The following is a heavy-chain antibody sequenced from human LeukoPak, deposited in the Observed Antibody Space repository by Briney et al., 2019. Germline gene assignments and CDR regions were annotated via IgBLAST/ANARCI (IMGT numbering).Heavy chain of an antibody. J-gene: IGHJ4*02. D-gene: IGHD1-26*01. V-gene: IGHV1-18*01. CDR3: ARDPGGSYFPHFDY. CDR1: GYTFTSYG. CDR2: ISAYNGNT. Sequence: GASVKVSCRASGYTFTSYGISWVRQAPGQGLEWMGWISAYNGNTNYAQKLQGRVTMTTDTSTSAAYMELRSLRSDDTAVYYCARDPGGSYFPHFDYWGQGTLVTVSS.